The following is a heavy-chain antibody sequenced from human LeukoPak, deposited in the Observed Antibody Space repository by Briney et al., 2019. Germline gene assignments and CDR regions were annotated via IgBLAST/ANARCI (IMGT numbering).Heavy chain of an antibody. Sequence: SLRLSCAASGFVFNNYGMHWVRQAPGKGLEWVAVIWTDGSKKSYADSVKGRFTFTRDNSKNMLYLQMDSLRADDTAVYYCARRSSGTSGLDYWGQGILVTVSS. CDR1: GFVFNNYG. V-gene: IGHV3-33*01. J-gene: IGHJ4*02. CDR3: ARRSSGTSGLDY. D-gene: IGHD1-26*01. CDR2: IWTDGSKK.